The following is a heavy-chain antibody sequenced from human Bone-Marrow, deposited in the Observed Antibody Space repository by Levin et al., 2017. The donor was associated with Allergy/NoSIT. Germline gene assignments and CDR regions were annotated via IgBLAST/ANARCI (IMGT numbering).Heavy chain of an antibody. Sequence: QTGGSLRLSCAASGFTSSSYGMHWVRQAPGKGLEWVAVIWYDGSNKYYADSVKGRFTISRDNSKNTLYLQMNSLRAEDTAVYYCARDRWGSSSWGADYGMDVCGQGTTVTVSS. CDR1: GFTSSSYG. D-gene: IGHD6-13*01. J-gene: IGHJ6*02. V-gene: IGHV3-33*01. CDR3: ARDRWGSSSWGADYGMDV. CDR2: IWYDGSNK.